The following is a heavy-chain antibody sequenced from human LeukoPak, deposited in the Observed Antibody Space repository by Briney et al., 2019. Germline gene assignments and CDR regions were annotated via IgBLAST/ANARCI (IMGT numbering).Heavy chain of an antibody. J-gene: IGHJ4*02. CDR2: ISAYNGNT. CDR1: GYTFTSYG. V-gene: IGHV1-18*01. D-gene: IGHD2-2*01. Sequence: GSVKVSCKASGYTFTSYGITWVRQAPGQGLEWMGWISAYNGNTNYAQKLQGRVTMTTDTSTSTAYLDLRSLRSDDTAVYYCARAEQYQLLLHWGQGTLVTVSS. CDR3: ARAEQYQLLLH.